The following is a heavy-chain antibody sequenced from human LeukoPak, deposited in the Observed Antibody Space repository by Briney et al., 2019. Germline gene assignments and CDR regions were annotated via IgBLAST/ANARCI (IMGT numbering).Heavy chain of an antibody. Sequence: SQTLSLTCALSGDSFSSNSAAWDWLRQSPSRGFEWLGRTYYRSKLYNDYAVSVKSRITNHPDTSKNQFSLQLNSVAPEDTAVYYCAREGLLWFGEFPYYFDYWGQGTLVTVSS. CDR2: TYYRSKLYN. V-gene: IGHV6-1*01. J-gene: IGHJ4*02. D-gene: IGHD3-10*01. CDR3: AREGLLWFGEFPYYFDY. CDR1: GDSFSSNSAA.